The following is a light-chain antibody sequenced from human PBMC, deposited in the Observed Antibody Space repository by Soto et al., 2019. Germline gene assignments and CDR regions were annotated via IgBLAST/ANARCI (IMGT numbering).Light chain of an antibody. J-gene: IGLJ1*01. CDR1: SSDVGGYNY. V-gene: IGLV2-14*01. Sequence: QSALTQPASVSGSPGQSITISCTGTSSDVGGYNYVSWYQQHPGKAPKLMIYEVSNRPSGVSNRFSGSKSGNTASLTISGLQAEDEADYYCSSNTSSSTLNVFGTGTKVTVL. CDR3: SSNTSSSTLNV. CDR2: EVS.